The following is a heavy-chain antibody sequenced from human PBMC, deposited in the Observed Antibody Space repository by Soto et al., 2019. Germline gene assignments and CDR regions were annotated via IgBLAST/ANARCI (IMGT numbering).Heavy chain of an antibody. CDR2: INPSGGST. Sequence: QVQLVQSGAEVKKPGASVKVSCKASGYTFTSYYMHWVRQAPGQGLEWMGIINPSGGSTSYAHKFQGSVTMTRDTSTSAVYMELSSLRSEATALYYCARELELDYWGQGTLVTVSS. V-gene: IGHV1-46*03. J-gene: IGHJ4*02. CDR3: ARELELDY. CDR1: GYTFTSYY. D-gene: IGHD1-1*01.